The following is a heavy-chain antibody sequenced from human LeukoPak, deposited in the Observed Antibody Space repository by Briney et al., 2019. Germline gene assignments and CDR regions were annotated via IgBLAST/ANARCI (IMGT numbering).Heavy chain of an antibody. V-gene: IGHV3-53*01. CDR1: GFTVSHYY. CDR2: IYSGGST. CDR3: ARGDPYGGSFDY. D-gene: IGHD4-23*01. Sequence: GGSLRLSCAASGFTVSHYYMTWVRQAPGKGLECVSVIYSGGSTYSADSVKGRFTISRDNSRKMVYLQMSSLRAEDTAVYYCARGDPYGGSFDYWGQGTLVTVSS. J-gene: IGHJ4*02.